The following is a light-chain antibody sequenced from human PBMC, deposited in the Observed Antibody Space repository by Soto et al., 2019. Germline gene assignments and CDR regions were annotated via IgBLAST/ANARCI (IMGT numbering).Light chain of an antibody. Sequence: DIRMTQSPSSLSASLGDGVTITFRASQSISSYLNWYQQKPGKAPKLLIYAASSLQSGVPSRFSGSGSGTDFTLTISSLQPEDSATYYCQQSFGTPLTFGGGTKVDIK. V-gene: IGKV1-39*01. CDR2: AAS. CDR3: QQSFGTPLT. CDR1: QSISSY. J-gene: IGKJ4*01.